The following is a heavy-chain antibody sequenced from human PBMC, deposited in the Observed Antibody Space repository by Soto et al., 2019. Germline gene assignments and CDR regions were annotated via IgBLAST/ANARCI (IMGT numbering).Heavy chain of an antibody. CDR1: GFTFSSYW. CDR3: ARGGYCSSTSCSHNDY. CDR2: IKQDGSEK. D-gene: IGHD2-2*01. J-gene: IGHJ4*02. Sequence: PGGSLRLSSAASGFTFSSYWMSWVRQAPGKGLEWVANIKQDGSEKYYVDSVKGRFTISRDNAKNSLYLQMNSLRAEDTAVYYCARGGYCSSTSCSHNDYWGQGTLVTVSS. V-gene: IGHV3-7*01.